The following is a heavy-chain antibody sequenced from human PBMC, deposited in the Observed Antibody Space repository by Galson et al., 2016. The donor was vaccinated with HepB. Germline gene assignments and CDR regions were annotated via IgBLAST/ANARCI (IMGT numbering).Heavy chain of an antibody. D-gene: IGHD1-14*01. V-gene: IGHV3-7*01. CDR1: GFTFHDYA. CDR2: LNQDGSEK. Sequence: SLRLSCAASGFTFHDYAMHWVRQAPGKGLEWVANLNQDGSEKYYVDSVKGRFTISRDNAKNSLYLQMSSLRAEDTAVYYCAILPGALNRIEGFDGMDVWGQVTTVTVSS. J-gene: IGHJ6*02. CDR3: AILPGALNRIEGFDGMDV.